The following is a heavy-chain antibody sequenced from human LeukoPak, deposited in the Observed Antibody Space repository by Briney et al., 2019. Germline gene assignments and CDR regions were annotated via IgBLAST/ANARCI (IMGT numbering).Heavy chain of an antibody. V-gene: IGHV3-23*01. J-gene: IGHJ4*02. Sequence: GGSLRLSCAASGFTLSSYAMSWVRQAPGEGLEWVSASSGSGGSTYYADSVKGRFTISRDNSKNTLYLQMNSLRAEDTAVYYCAKVRGQWLGDYWGQGTLVTVSS. CDR1: GFTLSSYA. D-gene: IGHD6-19*01. CDR2: SSGSGGST. CDR3: AKVRGQWLGDY.